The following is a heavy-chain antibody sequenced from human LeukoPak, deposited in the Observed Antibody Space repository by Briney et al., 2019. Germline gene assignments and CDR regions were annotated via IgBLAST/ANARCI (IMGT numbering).Heavy chain of an antibody. CDR2: ISSDGDRT. V-gene: IGHV3-64*01. CDR1: GFTFSSYA. D-gene: IGHD1-26*01. J-gene: IGHJ4*02. CDR3: ARGGRSGRHDKFDY. Sequence: GGSLRLSCAVSGFTFSSYAMHWVRQAPGKGLEFVSGISSDGDRTYYVRSVRGRFIISRDNSKNTLDLQMGRLRGDDMAVYYCARGGRSGRHDKFDYWGQGTLVTVSS.